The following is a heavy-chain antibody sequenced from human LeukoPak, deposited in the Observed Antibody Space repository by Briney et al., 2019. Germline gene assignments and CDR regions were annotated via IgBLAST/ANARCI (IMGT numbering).Heavy chain of an antibody. CDR3: ARIRDGYNDAYDI. CDR1: GYTFTNYA. J-gene: IGHJ3*02. Sequence: ASVKVSCKASGYTFTNYAMNWVRQAPGQGLEWMGLINPGGGNTNYAQNFQGRVTMTRDTSASTVYMQLSSLRSEDTAMYYCARIRDGYNDAYDIWGQGTVVTVPS. V-gene: IGHV1-46*01. CDR2: INPGGGNT. D-gene: IGHD5-24*01.